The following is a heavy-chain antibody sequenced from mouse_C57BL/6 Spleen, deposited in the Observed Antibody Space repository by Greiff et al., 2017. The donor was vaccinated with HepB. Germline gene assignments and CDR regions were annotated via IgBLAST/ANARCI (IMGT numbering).Heavy chain of an antibody. Sequence: QVQLQQPGAELVMPGASVKLSCKASGYTFTSYWMHWVKQRPGQGLEWIGEIDPSDSYTNYNHKFKGKSTLTVDKSSSTAYMQLSSLTSEDSAVYYCARRGYYDYDGAWFAYWGQGTLVTVSA. CDR3: ARRGYYDYDGAWFAY. V-gene: IGHV1-69*01. CDR2: IDPSDSYT. CDR1: GYTFTSYW. J-gene: IGHJ3*01. D-gene: IGHD2-4*01.